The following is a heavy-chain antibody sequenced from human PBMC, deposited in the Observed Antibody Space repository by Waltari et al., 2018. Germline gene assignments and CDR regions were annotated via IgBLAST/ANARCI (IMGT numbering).Heavy chain of an antibody. CDR1: GTTFTGHL. CDR3: ARGGALVVVTMDY. CDR2: INPHSGDT. D-gene: IGHD3-22*01. Sequence: QVQLVQSGAEVQKPGASVKVPCTASGTTFTGHLIHWGRQAPGQGFEWMGWINPHSGDTKYAQKFQGRVTMTRDTSISTAYMELSRLGSDDTAVYSCARGGALVVVTMDYWGQGTLVTVSS. V-gene: IGHV1-2*02. J-gene: IGHJ4*02.